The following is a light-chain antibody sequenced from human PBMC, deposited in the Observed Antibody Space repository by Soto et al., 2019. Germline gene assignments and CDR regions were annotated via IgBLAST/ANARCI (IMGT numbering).Light chain of an antibody. CDR3: CSYAGSYTFV. CDR1: SSDVGGYNY. CDR2: DVS. J-gene: IGLJ1*01. V-gene: IGLV2-11*01. Sequence: QSVLIQPRSVSGSPGQSVTISCTGTSSDVGGYNYVSWYQQHPGKAPKLMIYDVSERPSGVPDRFSGSKSGNTASLTISGLQAEDEADYYCCSYAGSYTFVFAPGTKVTVL.